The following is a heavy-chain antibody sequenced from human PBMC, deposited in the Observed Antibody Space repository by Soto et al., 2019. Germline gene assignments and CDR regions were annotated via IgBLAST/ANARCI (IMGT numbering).Heavy chain of an antibody. V-gene: IGHV4-30-4*01. Sequence: SETLSLTCTVAGGSISSSDYYWSWIRQPPGKGLEWIGYIYYSGSTYYNPSLKSRVTISVDTSKNQFSLKLSSVTAADTAVYYCARRWGRSFDYWGQGTLVTVSS. D-gene: IGHD2-15*01. CDR2: IYYSGST. CDR1: GGSISSSDYY. J-gene: IGHJ4*02. CDR3: ARRWGRSFDY.